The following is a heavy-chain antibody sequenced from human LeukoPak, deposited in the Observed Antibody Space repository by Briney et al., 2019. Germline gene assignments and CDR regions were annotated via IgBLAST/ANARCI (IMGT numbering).Heavy chain of an antibody. Sequence: SETLSLTCTVSGSSISSDYYWGWIRQPPGKGLEWIGSIYDSGSAYYNPSLKSRVVISADPSKNQFSLKLSSVTAADTAVYYCARDRVGATLVGRRENYYYMDVWGKGTTVTVSS. CDR1: GSSISSDYY. D-gene: IGHD1-26*01. V-gene: IGHV4-38-2*02. CDR3: ARDRVGATLVGRRENYYYMDV. J-gene: IGHJ6*03. CDR2: IYDSGSA.